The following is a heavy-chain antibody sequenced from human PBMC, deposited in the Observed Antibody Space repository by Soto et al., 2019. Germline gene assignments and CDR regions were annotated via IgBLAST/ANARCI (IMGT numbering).Heavy chain of an antibody. V-gene: IGHV3-23*01. CDR1: GFTFSSYA. CDR2: ISGSGSST. Sequence: GGSLRLSCAASGFTFSSYAMSWVRQAPGKGLEWVSAISGSGSSTYYADSVKGRFTISRDNSKNTLYLQMNSLRAEDTAVYYCAKHRRVWGDSRDGMDVWGQGTTVTVSS. D-gene: IGHD3-22*01. J-gene: IGHJ6*02. CDR3: AKHRRVWGDSRDGMDV.